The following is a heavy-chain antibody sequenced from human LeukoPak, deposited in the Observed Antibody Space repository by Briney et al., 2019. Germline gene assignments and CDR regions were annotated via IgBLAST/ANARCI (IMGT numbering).Heavy chain of an antibody. Sequence: SQTLSLTCTVSGGSISSGDYYWSWIRQPPGKGLEWIGYIYYSGSTYYNPSLKSRVTISVDTSKNQFSLKLNSVTAADTAVYYCAREGVLEYYDSSGYFDYWGQGTLVTVSS. J-gene: IGHJ4*02. CDR3: AREGVLEYYDSSGYFDY. CDR2: IYYSGST. CDR1: GGSISSGDYY. V-gene: IGHV4-30-4*01. D-gene: IGHD3-22*01.